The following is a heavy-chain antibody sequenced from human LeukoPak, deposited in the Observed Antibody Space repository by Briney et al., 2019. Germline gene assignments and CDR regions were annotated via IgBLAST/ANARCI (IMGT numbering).Heavy chain of an antibody. Sequence: PSETLSLTCAVSGDSISSSNWWSWVRQPPGKGLEWIGEIYHSGSTNYNPSLKSRVTISVDKSKNQFSLKLSSVTAADTAVYYCARTSAAGMEYYFDYWGQGTLVTVSS. D-gene: IGHD6-13*01. CDR3: ARTSAAGMEYYFDY. V-gene: IGHV4-4*02. CDR1: GDSISSSNW. CDR2: IYHSGST. J-gene: IGHJ4*02.